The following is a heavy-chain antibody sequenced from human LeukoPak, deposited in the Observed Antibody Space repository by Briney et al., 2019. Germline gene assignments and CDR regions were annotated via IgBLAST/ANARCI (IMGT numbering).Heavy chain of an antibody. D-gene: IGHD3-10*01. V-gene: IGHV4-38-2*02. CDR1: GYSINSGYY. CDR2: IHYSARI. J-gene: IGHJ6*03. CDR3: ARQRGLTNYYYYMDV. Sequence: KPSETLSLTCTVSGYSINSGYYWGWIRQPPGKRLEWIGSIHYSARIYYNPSLKSRLTISPDTSKNQFSLKLTSAAAADTAAYYCARQRGLTNYYYYMDVWGKGTTVTISS.